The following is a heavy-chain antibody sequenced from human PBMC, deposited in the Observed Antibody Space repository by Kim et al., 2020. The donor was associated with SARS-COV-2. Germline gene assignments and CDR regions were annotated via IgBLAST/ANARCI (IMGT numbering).Heavy chain of an antibody. D-gene: IGHD6-6*01. J-gene: IGHJ4*02. CDR1: GFTLSTCA. CDR3: AKAHSSSWGTFDY. Sequence: SGFTLSTCAMTWVRQAPGKGLEWVSATSGSGGNTFYADSVKGRFTISRDNSKNTLYLQMNSLRADDTAVYYCAKAHSSSWGTFDYWGQGTLAT. CDR2: TSGSGGNT. V-gene: IGHV3-23*01.